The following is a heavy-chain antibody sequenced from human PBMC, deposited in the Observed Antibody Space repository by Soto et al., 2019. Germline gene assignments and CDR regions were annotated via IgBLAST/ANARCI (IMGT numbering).Heavy chain of an antibody. CDR2: ISGSGGST. CDR1: GFTFSSYA. D-gene: IGHD4-17*01. CDR3: AKDPRSRDDYGDYETHTPFDY. Sequence: GGSLRLSCAASGFTFSSYAMSWVRQAPGKGLEWVSAISGSGGSTYYADSVKGRFTISRDNSKNTLYLQMNSLRAEDTAVYYCAKDPRSRDDYGDYETHTPFDYWGQGTLVTVSS. V-gene: IGHV3-23*01. J-gene: IGHJ4*02.